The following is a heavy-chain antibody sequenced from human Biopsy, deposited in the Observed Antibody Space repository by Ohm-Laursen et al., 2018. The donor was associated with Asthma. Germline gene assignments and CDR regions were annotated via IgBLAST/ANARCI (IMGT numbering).Heavy chain of an antibody. CDR1: VFPFSSYA. V-gene: IGHV3-23*01. J-gene: IGHJ6*02. CDR3: AKDKVGAANSFQYGMDV. D-gene: IGHD1-26*01. CDR2: ISGNGDNT. Sequence: SLRLSCTASVFPFSSYAMNWVRQAPGKGLEWVSSISGNGDNTHYSDSVQGRFIISRDNSKNTLYLQMNSLRVEDTAIYFCAKDKVGAANSFQYGMDVWGQGTTVTVSS.